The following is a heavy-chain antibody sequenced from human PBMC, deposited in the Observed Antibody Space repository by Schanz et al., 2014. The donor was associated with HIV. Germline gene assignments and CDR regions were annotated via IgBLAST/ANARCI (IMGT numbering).Heavy chain of an antibody. J-gene: IGHJ4*02. D-gene: IGHD3-22*01. CDR1: GFAFSNYA. V-gene: IGHV3-23*04. CDR2: ITERGGRT. Sequence: EVRLVESGGGLVQPGGSLRLSCAASGFAFSNYAMSWVRQAPGKGLEWVSSITERGGRTYYADSVNGRFTISRDNSKNTLYLQMTTLRTEDTAVYYCAKPEYDSSGNSQSHFDYWGQGTLVTVSS. CDR3: AKPEYDSSGNSQSHFDY.